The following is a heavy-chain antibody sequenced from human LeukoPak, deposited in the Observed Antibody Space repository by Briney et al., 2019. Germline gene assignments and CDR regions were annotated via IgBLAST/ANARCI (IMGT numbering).Heavy chain of an antibody. CDR3: AKEVVAANYYYYGMDV. CDR1: GFTFSNYP. CDR2: ISSSSSYI. D-gene: IGHD2-15*01. J-gene: IGHJ6*02. Sequence: GGSLRLSCAASGFTFSNYPMDWVRQAPGKGLEWVSSISSSSSYIYYADSVKGRFTISRDNSKNTLYLQMNSLRAEDTAVYYCAKEVVAANYYYYGMDVWGQGTTVTVSS. V-gene: IGHV3-21*01.